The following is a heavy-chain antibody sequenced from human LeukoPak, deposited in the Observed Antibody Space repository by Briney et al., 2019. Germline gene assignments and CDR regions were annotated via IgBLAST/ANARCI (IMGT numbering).Heavy chain of an antibody. CDR1: GITLNKYA. CDR3: ARAYSGDRYFHYGMDV. V-gene: IGHV3-30-3*01. Sequence: QPGTSLRLSCAASGITLNKYATHWVRQAPGKGLEWVAALSYDGSNTYYADSVKGRLTISRDISENTLYLQMNSLRLEDTAVYYCARAYSGDRYFHYGMDVWGQGTTVSVSS. J-gene: IGHJ6*02. D-gene: IGHD5-12*01. CDR2: LSYDGSNT.